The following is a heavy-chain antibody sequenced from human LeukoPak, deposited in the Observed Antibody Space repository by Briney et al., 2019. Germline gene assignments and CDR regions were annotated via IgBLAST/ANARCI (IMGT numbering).Heavy chain of an antibody. CDR3: ARAPDGYEAFDI. CDR1: GFSFSIYW. J-gene: IGHJ3*02. V-gene: IGHV3-66*01. CDR2: IYSGGRT. D-gene: IGHD3-22*01. Sequence: GGSLRLSCAATGFSFSIYWMSWVRQAPGKGLEWVSVIYSGGRTYYADSVKGRFTTSRDNSKNTLYLQMNSLRAEDTAVYYCARAPDGYEAFDIWGQGTMVTVSS.